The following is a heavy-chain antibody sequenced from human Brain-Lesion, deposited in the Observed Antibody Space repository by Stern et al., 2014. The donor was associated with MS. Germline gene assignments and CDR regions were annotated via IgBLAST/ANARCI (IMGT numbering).Heavy chain of an antibody. V-gene: IGHV4-31*03. D-gene: IGHD3-22*01. CDR2: IYYTGSA. CDR1: GGSINSGGYY. J-gene: IGHJ4*02. Sequence: QLQLQESGPGLVKPSQTLPLTCTVSGGSINSGGYYWSWIRQYPGKGLGWIGYIYYTGSAYYDPSLKSRLSMSIDTSKNQFSLNLNSVTAADTAVYYCARGARYSDSSGYYFYFDYWGQGTLVTVSS. CDR3: ARGARYSDSSGYYFYFDY.